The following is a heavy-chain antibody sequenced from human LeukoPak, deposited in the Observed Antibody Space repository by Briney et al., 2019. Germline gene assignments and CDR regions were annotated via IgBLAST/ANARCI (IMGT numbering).Heavy chain of an antibody. V-gene: IGHV3-11*01. J-gene: IGHJ4*02. CDR1: GYTFSDYY. CDR3: ARGEWELPDPFDY. Sequence: GGSLRLSCAAPGYTFSDYYMSWIRQAPGKGLEWVSYISSSGSTIYYADSVKGRFNISRDNAKNSLYLQMNSLRAEDTAVYYCARGEWELPDPFDYWGQGTLVTVSS. D-gene: IGHD1-26*01. CDR2: ISSSGSTI.